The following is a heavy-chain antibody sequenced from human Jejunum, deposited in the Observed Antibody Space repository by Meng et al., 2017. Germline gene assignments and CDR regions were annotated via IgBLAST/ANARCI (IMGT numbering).Heavy chain of an antibody. CDR3: ARDLTYGFLE. D-gene: IGHD3-3*01. V-gene: IGHV7-4-1*02. J-gene: IGHJ4*02. CDR2: INTNTGNP. CDR1: GYHFTSQA. Sequence: VQVVHSGCEFKQPWASVKVSLKDFGYHFTSQAMNWVRQAPGQGLEWMGWINTNTGNPRYAHGFTGRFVFSLDTSVSTAYLQITSLKAEDTAVYYCARDLTYGFLEWGQGTLVTVSS.